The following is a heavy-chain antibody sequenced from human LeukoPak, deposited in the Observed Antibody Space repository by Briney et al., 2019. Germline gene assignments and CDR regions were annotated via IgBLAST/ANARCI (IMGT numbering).Heavy chain of an antibody. V-gene: IGHV1-18*01. Sequence: ASVKVSCKASGYTFTSYGISWVRQAPGQGLEWMGWISGYNGNTHYARNLQGRVTMTTDTSTSTAYMELRSLRSDDTAVYYCARDEARYSSGYYPNWFDPWGQGTLVTVSS. J-gene: IGHJ5*02. CDR2: ISGYNGNT. CDR1: GYTFTSYG. CDR3: ARDEARYSSGYYPNWFDP. D-gene: IGHD3-22*01.